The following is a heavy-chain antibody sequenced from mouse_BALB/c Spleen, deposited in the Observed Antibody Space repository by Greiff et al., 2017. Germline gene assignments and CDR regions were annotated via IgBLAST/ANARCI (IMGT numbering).Heavy chain of an antibody. CDR1: GFSLTSYG. CDR2: IWAGGST. V-gene: IGHV2-9*02. Sequence: VKVVESGPGLVAPSQSLSITCTVSGFSLTSYGVHWVRQPPGKGLEWLGVIWAGGSTNYNSALMSRLSISKDNSKSQVFLKMNSLQTDDTAMYYCARVHYYGYDAMDDWGQGTSVTVSS. CDR3: ARVHYYGYDAMDD. D-gene: IGHD1-2*01. J-gene: IGHJ4*01.